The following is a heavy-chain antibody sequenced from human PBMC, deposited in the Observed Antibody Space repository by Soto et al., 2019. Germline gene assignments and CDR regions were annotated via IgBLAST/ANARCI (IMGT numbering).Heavy chain of an antibody. CDR3: ARRLGFSGVRPYTSNWFDP. V-gene: IGHV3-11*01. CDR2: ISSSGNTI. J-gene: IGHJ5*02. Sequence: QVQLVESGGGLVKSGGSLRLSCAASGFTFTDYYMSWMRQAPGKGLEWLSYISSSGNTIYYATSVKGRFTISRDNAKNALSGQMNSLTAEDTAVYYCARRLGFSGVRPYTSNWFDPWGQGTLVTVSS. CDR1: GFTFTDYY. D-gene: IGHD3-16*01.